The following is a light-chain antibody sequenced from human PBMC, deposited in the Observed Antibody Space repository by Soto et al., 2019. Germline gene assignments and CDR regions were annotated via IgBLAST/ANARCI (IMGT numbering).Light chain of an antibody. Sequence: QSVLTQPASVSGSPGQSITISCTGTSSDVGGYNYVSWYQQHPGKAPKLMIYEVSNRPSGVSNRLSGSKSGNTASLTISGRQAEDEADYYCSSYTSSSTLGVFGTGTKVTVL. J-gene: IGLJ1*01. CDR1: SSDVGGYNY. CDR2: EVS. CDR3: SSYTSSSTLGV. V-gene: IGLV2-14*01.